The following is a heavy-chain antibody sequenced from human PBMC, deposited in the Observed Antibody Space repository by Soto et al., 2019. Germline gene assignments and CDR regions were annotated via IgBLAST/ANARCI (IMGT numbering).Heavy chain of an antibody. V-gene: IGHV3-7*01. D-gene: IGHD2-21*02. J-gene: IGHJ4*02. CDR2: IKQDGSEK. CDR1: GFTFSSYW. Sequence: PRLSCAASGFTFSSYWMSWVRQAPGKGLEWVANIKQDGSEKYYVDSVKGRFTISRDNAKNSLYLQMNSLRAEDTAVYYCASSRSTAVIDYWGQGTLVTVSS. CDR3: ASSRSTAVIDY.